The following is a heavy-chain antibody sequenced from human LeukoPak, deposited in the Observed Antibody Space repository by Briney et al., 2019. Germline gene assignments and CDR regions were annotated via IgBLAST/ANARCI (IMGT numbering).Heavy chain of an antibody. CDR2: ISSSGSYI. CDR1: GFIFSSYS. D-gene: IGHD2-2*01. J-gene: IGHJ4*02. Sequence: GGSLRLSCAASGFIFSSYSMIWVRQAAGKGLEWVASISSSGSYIYYADSLKGRFTVSRDNAKNSLYLQMNSLRAEDTAVYYCARDIVVVPAAKKDYWGQGTLVTVSS. CDR3: ARDIVVVPAAKKDY. V-gene: IGHV3-21*01.